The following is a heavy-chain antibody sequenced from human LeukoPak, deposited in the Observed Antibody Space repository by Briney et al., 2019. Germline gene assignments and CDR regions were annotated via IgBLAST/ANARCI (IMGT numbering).Heavy chain of an antibody. CDR2: INPNSGGT. CDR1: GSTFTDYY. CDR3: TRASNTLLLIDY. D-gene: IGHD3-10*01. Sequence: ASVKVSCKASGSTFTDYYMHLVRQAPGQGLEWMGRINPNSGGTKYEQKFQGRVTMTRDTSISTAYMELSRLRSDDTAVYYCTRASNTLLLIDYWGQGTLVTVSS. V-gene: IGHV1-2*06. J-gene: IGHJ4*02.